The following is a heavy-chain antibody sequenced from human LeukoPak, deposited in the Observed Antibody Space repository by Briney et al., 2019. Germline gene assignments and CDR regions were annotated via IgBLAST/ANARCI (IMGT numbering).Heavy chain of an antibody. CDR3: ARDPRPGCSSGSCNLSYFDS. CDR1: GGVISSGFY. J-gene: IGHJ4*02. V-gene: IGHV4-38-2*02. CDR2: IYHSGSV. Sequence: PSETLSLTCTVSGGVISSGFYWSWIRQTPGKGLEWIGYIYHSGSVYYNPSLQSRVSISVDRSNNRFSLKLSSVTAADTAMYYCARDPRPGCSSGSCNLSYFDSWGQGTRVTVSS. D-gene: IGHD2-15*01.